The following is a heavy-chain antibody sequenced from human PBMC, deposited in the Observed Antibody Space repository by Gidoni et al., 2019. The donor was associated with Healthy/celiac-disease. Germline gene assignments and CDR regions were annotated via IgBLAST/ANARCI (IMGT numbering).Heavy chain of an antibody. J-gene: IGHJ3*02. Sequence: EVQLVESGGGLVQPGGSLRLSCAASGFPFSSYDRHGVRQATGKGLEWVSAIGTAGDTYYPGSVKGRFTISRENAKNSVDLKMNSLRAGDTAVYYCARALRVDYYDSIGADAFDIWGQGTMVTVSS. V-gene: IGHV3-13*01. CDR2: IGTAGDT. D-gene: IGHD3-22*01. CDR3: ARALRVDYYDSIGADAFDI. CDR1: GFPFSSYD.